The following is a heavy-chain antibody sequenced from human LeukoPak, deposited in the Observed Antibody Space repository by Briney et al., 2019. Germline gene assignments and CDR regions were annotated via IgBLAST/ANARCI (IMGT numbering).Heavy chain of an antibody. J-gene: IGHJ4*02. D-gene: IGHD6-19*01. V-gene: IGHV4-59*11. CDR3: ATSLRGRIAMAGPIVPYYFDY. CDR2: IHNSGST. Sequence: PSETLSLTCTVSGDSITSRYWSWIRQPPGKGLDWIGYIHNSGSTNYNPSLRSQVTISQDTSKNQFSLKLSSVTAADTAVYYCATSLRGRIAMAGPIVPYYFDYWGQGTLVTVSS. CDR1: GDSITSRY.